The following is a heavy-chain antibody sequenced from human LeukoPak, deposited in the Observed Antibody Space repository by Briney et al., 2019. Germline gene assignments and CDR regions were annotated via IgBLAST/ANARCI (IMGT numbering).Heavy chain of an antibody. CDR2: ISGNNDNP. V-gene: IGHV1-18*01. Sequence: ASVKVPCKTSGYTFSNFGINWVRQAPGQGLEWMGWISGNNDNPNYGQKFQGRFTVTTDSSTSTAYMELRNLRFDDTAVYYCARDGTSTDDYWGQGTLVTVSS. CDR1: GYTFSNFG. J-gene: IGHJ4*02. CDR3: ARDGTSTDDY. D-gene: IGHD2-2*01.